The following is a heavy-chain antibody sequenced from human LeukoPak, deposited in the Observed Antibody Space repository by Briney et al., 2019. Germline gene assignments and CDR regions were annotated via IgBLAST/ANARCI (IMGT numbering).Heavy chain of an antibody. CDR3: ARRWELPFAFDI. D-gene: IGHD1-26*01. J-gene: IGHJ3*02. CDR1: IDSFSNYH. Sequence: SETLSLTCAVYIDSFSNYHWNWIRQTPAKGMEWIGEVNESGGTNISPSLKSRVTISVDTSKNQFSLKLSSVTAADTAVYYCARRWELPFAFDIWGRGTVVTVSS. CDR2: VNESGGT. V-gene: IGHV4-34*01.